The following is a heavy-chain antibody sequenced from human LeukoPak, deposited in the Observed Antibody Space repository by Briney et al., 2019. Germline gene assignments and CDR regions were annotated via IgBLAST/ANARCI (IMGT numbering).Heavy chain of an antibody. CDR1: GFTFSNYG. CDR2: ISSDSRTI. Sequence: PGGSLILSCAASGFTFSNYGMNWVRQAPGKGLEWVSYISSDSRTINYADSVKGRFTVSRDKAKNSLYLQMNSLRAEDTAVYYCARGGSSRPDYWGQGTLVTVSS. CDR3: ARGGSSRPDY. V-gene: IGHV3-48*01. J-gene: IGHJ4*02.